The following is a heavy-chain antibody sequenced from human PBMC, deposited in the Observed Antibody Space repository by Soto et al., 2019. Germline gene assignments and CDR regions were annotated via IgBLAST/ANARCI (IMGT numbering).Heavy chain of an antibody. J-gene: IGHJ4*02. CDR2: ISSSSSYI. D-gene: IGHD5-12*01. CDR3: ARDLVDDIVATNDFDY. Sequence: GGSLRLSCAASGFTFSSYSMNWVRQAPGKGLEWVSSISSSSSYIYYADSVKGRFTISRDNAKNSLYLQMNSLRAEDTAVYYCARDLVDDIVATNDFDYWGQGT. V-gene: IGHV3-21*01. CDR1: GFTFSSYS.